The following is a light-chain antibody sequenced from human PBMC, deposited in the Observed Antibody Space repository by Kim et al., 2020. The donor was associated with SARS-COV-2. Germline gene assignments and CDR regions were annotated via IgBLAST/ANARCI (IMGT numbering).Light chain of an antibody. Sequence: EIVLAQSPGTLSLSPGDRATLSCRASQSVANSYLAWYQQRPGQAPRLLIYGTSTRATDIPDRFSGSGSGTDFTLTITRLEPEDFAMYYCKKYGTSPRTFGQGTKVDIK. CDR3: KKYGTSPRT. J-gene: IGKJ1*01. V-gene: IGKV3-20*01. CDR2: GTS. CDR1: QSVANSY.